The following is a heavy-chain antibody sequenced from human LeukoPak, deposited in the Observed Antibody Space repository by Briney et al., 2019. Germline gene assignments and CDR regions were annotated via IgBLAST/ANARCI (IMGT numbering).Heavy chain of an antibody. CDR1: GGSISNYY. J-gene: IGHJ4*02. Sequence: PSDTLSLTCTVSGGSISNYYWSWIRQPPGKGLEWIGYIYYSGTTNYNPSLKSRVTISLDTSKNQFSLKVSSVTAADTAVYYCARYWSGFDYWGQGTLVIVSS. V-gene: IGHV4-59*08. CDR2: IYYSGTT. D-gene: IGHD3-3*01. CDR3: ARYWSGFDY.